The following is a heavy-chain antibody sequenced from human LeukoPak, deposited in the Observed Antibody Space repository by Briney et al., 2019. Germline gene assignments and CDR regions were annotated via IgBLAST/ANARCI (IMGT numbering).Heavy chain of an antibody. J-gene: IGHJ4*02. V-gene: IGHV3-53*01. CDR3: ARRAGAYSHPYDY. Sequence: GGSLRLSCTVSGFTVSSNSMSWVRQAPGKGLEWVSFIFSSTHYSDSVKGRFTISRDNSKNTLYLQMNSLRADDTAVYYCARRAGAYSHPYDYWGQGTLVTVSS. D-gene: IGHD4/OR15-4a*01. CDR1: GFTVSSNS. CDR2: IFSST.